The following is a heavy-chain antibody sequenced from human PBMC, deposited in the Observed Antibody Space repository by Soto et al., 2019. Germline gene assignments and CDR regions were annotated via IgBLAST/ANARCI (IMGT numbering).Heavy chain of an antibody. V-gene: IGHV4-30-4*01. CDR3: ARETSSSNFDY. D-gene: IGHD6-6*01. J-gene: IGHJ4*02. CDR2: IYHGGST. CDR1: GDSITSGDYY. Sequence: SSEILSLTCTVSGDSITSGDYYWSWVRQPPGKGLEWIGYIYHGGSTYYQPSLKSRITILRDTSKNQLSLTVSSVTAADTAVYYCARETSSSNFDYWGQGTLVTVSS.